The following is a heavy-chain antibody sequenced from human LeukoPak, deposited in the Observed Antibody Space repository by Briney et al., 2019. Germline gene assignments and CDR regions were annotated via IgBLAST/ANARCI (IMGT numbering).Heavy chain of an antibody. Sequence: PSETLSLTCAVSGGSISSTNWWSWVRQPPGKGLEWIGSIYYSGSTFYNPSLKSRVTISVDTSKNQFSLKLSSVTAADTAVYYCARDDYLDFIDYWGQGTLVTVSS. J-gene: IGHJ4*02. CDR3: ARDDYLDFIDY. V-gene: IGHV4-4*02. D-gene: IGHD4-11*01. CDR1: GGSISSTNW. CDR2: IYYSGST.